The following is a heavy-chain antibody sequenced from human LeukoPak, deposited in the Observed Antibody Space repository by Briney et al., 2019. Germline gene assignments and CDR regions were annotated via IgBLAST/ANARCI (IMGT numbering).Heavy chain of an antibody. V-gene: IGHV1-18*01. CDR1: GYTFTSYG. CDR2: ISANHGNT. D-gene: IGHD6-19*01. Sequence: ASVKVSCKASGYTFTSYGISWVRQAPGQGLEWMGWISANHGNTNYAQKLQGRVTITTDTSTSTAYMELRSLRSDDTAVYCCARASVIAVAGTPEDYWGQGTLVTVSS. J-gene: IGHJ4*02. CDR3: ARASVIAVAGTPEDY.